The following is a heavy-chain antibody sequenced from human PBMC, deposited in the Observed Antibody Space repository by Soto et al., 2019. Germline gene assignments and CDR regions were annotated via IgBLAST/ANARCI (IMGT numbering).Heavy chain of an antibody. CDR3: ARQGMPHHNWFDP. J-gene: IGHJ5*02. V-gene: IGHV3-30*03. Sequence: GGSLRLSCAASGFPFNNYGIHWVRQAPGKGLEWVAVISYDGSNKYYADSVEGRFTISRDSSKNTLYLQLDSLRAEDTAVYYCARQGMPHHNWFDPWGQGTLVTVSS. CDR2: ISYDGSNK. CDR1: GFPFNNYG. D-gene: IGHD2-2*01.